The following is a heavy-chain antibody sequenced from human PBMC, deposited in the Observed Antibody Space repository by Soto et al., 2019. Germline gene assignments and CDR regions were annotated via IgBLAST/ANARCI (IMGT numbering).Heavy chain of an antibody. CDR1: GFSLSTSGVG. CDR3: AQRPPGIAAAGPALYWFDP. CDR2: IYWNDYN. Sequence: SCPTLVNPTQTLTLTCTFSGFSLSTSGVGVGWIRQPPGKALELLALIYWNDYNRYSPSLNSRLTITKHTSKNHVVLTITNMDPVDTATYYCAQRPPGIAAAGPALYWFDPWGQGTMVTVYS. D-gene: IGHD6-13*01. V-gene: IGHV2-5*01. J-gene: IGHJ5*02.